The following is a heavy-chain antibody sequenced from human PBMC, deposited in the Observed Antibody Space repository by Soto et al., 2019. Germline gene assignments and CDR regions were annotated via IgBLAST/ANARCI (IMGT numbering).Heavy chain of an antibody. CDR3: AHPISVRRDTASDLPPRYYYGMDV. D-gene: IGHD3-10*01. Sequence: SVKVACKASGCPLISYAIIWVRQAPGQGLEWMGGIIPIFGTANYAQKFQGRVTITADESTSTAYMELSGLRSEDTAVYYCAHPISVRRDTASDLPPRYYYGMDVCGQRTTVTVSS. CDR2: IIPIFGTA. CDR1: GCPLISYA. J-gene: IGHJ6*02. V-gene: IGHV1-69*01.